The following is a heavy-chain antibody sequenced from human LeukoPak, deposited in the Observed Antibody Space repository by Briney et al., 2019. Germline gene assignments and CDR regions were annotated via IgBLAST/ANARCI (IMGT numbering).Heavy chain of an antibody. D-gene: IGHD3-10*01. CDR2: IYSGGST. V-gene: IGHV3-53*01. Sequence: GGSLRLSCAASGFGVSTNYMNWVRQAPGKGLEWVSVIYSGGSTYYAGSVKGRFTISRDTSKNTVLLQMNSLRVEDTAVHYCARDEGYGSGSYGNWFDPWGQGTLVTVSS. CDR1: GFGVSTNY. J-gene: IGHJ5*02. CDR3: ARDEGYGSGSYGNWFDP.